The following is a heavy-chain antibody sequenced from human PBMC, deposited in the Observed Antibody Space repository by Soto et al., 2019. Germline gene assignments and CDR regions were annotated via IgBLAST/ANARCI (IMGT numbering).Heavy chain of an antibody. Sequence: EVQLVESGGGLVQPGGSLRLSCAASGFTFSSYWMHWVRQAPGKGLVWVSRINSDGSSTGYADSVKGRFTISRDNAKNTLYLQMNSLRAEDTAVYYCVRTSLAVAAATREDYWGQGTLVTVSS. CDR2: INSDGSST. J-gene: IGHJ4*02. CDR1: GFTFSSYW. D-gene: IGHD2-15*01. CDR3: VRTSLAVAAATREDY. V-gene: IGHV3-74*01.